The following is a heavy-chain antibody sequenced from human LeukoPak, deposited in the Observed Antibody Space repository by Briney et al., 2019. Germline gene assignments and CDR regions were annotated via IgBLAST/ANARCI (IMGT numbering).Heavy chain of an antibody. CDR2: NCGSGGST. CDR3: AKDPGITMIVVVNWFDP. J-gene: IGHJ5*02. V-gene: IGHV3-23*01. Sequence: GGALRLSLAASGFIYSSYAFSAVGPARGRGREGVSANCGSGGSTYYADSVKGRFTISRDNYKNTLYLQMNSLRAEDTDVYYCAKDPGITMIVVVNWFDPWGQGTLVSVSS. CDR1: GFIYSSYA. D-gene: IGHD3-22*01.